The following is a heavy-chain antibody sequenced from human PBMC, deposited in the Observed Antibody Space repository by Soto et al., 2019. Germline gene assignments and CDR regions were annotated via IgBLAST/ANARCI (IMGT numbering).Heavy chain of an antibody. CDR1: GGSVSDYA. D-gene: IGHD3-3*01. CDR2: IVPLFERT. J-gene: IGHJ6*02. CDR3: PRPGIDQSGYFSTHNYGMDL. Sequence: QVHLVQSGTQVKKPGSSVRVSCRASGGSVSDYAINWVRQAPGQGLEWVGGIVPLFERTEYAQSLQGRVTITTDKFKTIFYMELNSLTYEDSAVYYCPRPGIDQSGYFSTHNYGMDLWGPGTTVTVSS. V-gene: IGHV1-69*06.